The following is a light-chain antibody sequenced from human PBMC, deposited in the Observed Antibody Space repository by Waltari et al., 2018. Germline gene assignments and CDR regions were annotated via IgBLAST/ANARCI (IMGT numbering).Light chain of an antibody. CDR3: SSYAGSNTWV. Sequence: QSALTPPPSASGSPGQSVTIPCTGTSSDVGGYHYVSWYQHHPGKAPKFMIYEVSKRPSGVPDRFSGSKSGNTASLTVSGLQAEDEADYYCSSYAGSNTWVFGGGTKLTVL. CDR1: SSDVGGYHY. CDR2: EVS. J-gene: IGLJ3*02. V-gene: IGLV2-8*01.